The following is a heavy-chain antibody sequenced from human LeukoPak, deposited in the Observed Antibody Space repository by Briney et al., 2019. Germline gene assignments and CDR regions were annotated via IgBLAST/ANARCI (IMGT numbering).Heavy chain of an antibody. J-gene: IGHJ6*03. V-gene: IGHV1-18*01. Sequence: GASVKVSCKASGYTFTSYGISWVRQAPGQGLEWMGWISAYNGNTNYAQKLQGRVTMTTDTSTSTAYMELRSLRSDDTAVYYCAIAGGGYSYGYRVSYYYYYMDVWGKGTTVTVSS. D-gene: IGHD5-18*01. CDR2: ISAYNGNT. CDR1: GYTFTSYG. CDR3: AIAGGGYSYGYRVSYYYYYMDV.